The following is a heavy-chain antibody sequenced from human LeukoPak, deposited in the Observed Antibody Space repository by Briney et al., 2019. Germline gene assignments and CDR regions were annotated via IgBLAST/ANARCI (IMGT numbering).Heavy chain of an antibody. J-gene: IGHJ4*02. CDR3: ASIVGATITVDY. D-gene: IGHD1-26*01. CDR2: IYHSGST. V-gene: IGHV4-34*01. CDR1: GGSFSGYY. Sequence: SETLSLTCAVYGGSFSGYYWSWIRQPPGKGLEWIGEIYHSGSTNYNPSLKSRVTISVDTSKNQFSLKLSSVTAADTAVYYCASIVGATITVDYWGQGTLVTVSS.